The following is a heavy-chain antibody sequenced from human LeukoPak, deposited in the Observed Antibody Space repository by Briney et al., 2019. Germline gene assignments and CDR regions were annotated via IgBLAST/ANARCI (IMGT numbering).Heavy chain of an antibody. CDR2: IYYSGST. V-gene: IGHV4-59*11. J-gene: IGHJ4*02. Sequence: SETLSLTCSVSGGSISSHYWSWIRQPPGKGLEWIGYIYYSGSTNYNPSLKSRVTISVDTSKNQFSLKLSSVTAADTAVYYCARDDSSGYRKSDYWGQGTLVTVSS. CDR1: GGSISSHY. D-gene: IGHD3-22*01. CDR3: ARDDSSGYRKSDY.